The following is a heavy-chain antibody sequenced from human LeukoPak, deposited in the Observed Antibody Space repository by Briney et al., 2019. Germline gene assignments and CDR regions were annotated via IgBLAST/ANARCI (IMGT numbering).Heavy chain of an antibody. Sequence: GGSLRLSCAASGFTFSSYAMSWVRQAPGKGLEWVSAISGSGGSTYYADSVKGRFTISRDNSKNTLYLQMNSLRAEDTAVYYCAKHLSGYSYGFGDAFDIWGQGTMVTVSS. CDR2: ISGSGGST. J-gene: IGHJ3*02. V-gene: IGHV3-23*01. CDR1: GFTFSSYA. D-gene: IGHD5-18*01. CDR3: AKHLSGYSYGFGDAFDI.